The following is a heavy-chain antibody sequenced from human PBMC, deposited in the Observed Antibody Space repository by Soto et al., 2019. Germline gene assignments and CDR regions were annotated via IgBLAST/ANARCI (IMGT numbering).Heavy chain of an antibody. CDR3: ARGRRDAGAGQPRIAVGPAFDY. Sequence: PGGSLRLSCAASGFTFSDYYMSWIRQAPGKGLEWVSYISSSGSTIYYADSVKGRFTISRDNAKNSLYLQMNSLRAEDTAVYYCARGRRDAGAGQPRIAVGPAFDYWGQGTLVTVSS. CDR2: ISSSGSTI. D-gene: IGHD6-19*01. V-gene: IGHV3-11*01. J-gene: IGHJ4*02. CDR1: GFTFSDYY.